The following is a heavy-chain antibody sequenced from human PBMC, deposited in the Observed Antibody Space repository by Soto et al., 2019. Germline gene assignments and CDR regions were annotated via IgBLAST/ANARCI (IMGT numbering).Heavy chain of an antibody. D-gene: IGHD3-16*01. V-gene: IGHV4-34*01. J-gene: IGHJ4*02. CDR1: GGSFSGYY. CDR2: INHSGRT. CDR3: ARERDGGYFDY. Sequence: QVQLQQWGAGLLKPSETLSLTCAVYGGSFSGYYWSWIRQPPGKGLEWIGEINHSGRTNYNPSLKIRVTRSVDTSKNQFSLKLSAVTAADTAVYYCARERDGGYFDYWGQGTLVTVSS.